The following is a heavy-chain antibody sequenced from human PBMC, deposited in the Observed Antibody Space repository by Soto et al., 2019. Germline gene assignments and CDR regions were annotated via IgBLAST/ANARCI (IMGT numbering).Heavy chain of an antibody. D-gene: IGHD4-17*01. CDR2: ISGSGGSS. Sequence: EVQLLESGGGLIQPGGSLRLSCAASGFTFSSYAMNWVRQAPGKGLEWVSGISGSGGSSYYADSVKGRFTISRDNSKNTLYLQMNSLRVEDTAVYYWARDRYGDYWFDHWGQGTLVTVSS. J-gene: IGHJ5*02. V-gene: IGHV3-23*01. CDR1: GFTFSSYA. CDR3: ARDRYGDYWFDH.